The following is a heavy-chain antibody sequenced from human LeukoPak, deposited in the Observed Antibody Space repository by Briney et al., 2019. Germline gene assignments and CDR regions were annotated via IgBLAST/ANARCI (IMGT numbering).Heavy chain of an antibody. J-gene: IGHJ4*02. CDR1: GFTFSSYA. V-gene: IGHV3-23*01. D-gene: IGHD5-18*01. Sequence: GGSLRLSCAASGFTFSSYAMRWVRQAPGKGLEWVSAISGSGGSTYYADSVKGRFTISRDNSKNTLYLQMNSLRAEDTAVYYCAKAGGGYSYGYGSTFDYWGQGTLVTVSS. CDR3: AKAGGGYSYGYGSTFDY. CDR2: ISGSGGST.